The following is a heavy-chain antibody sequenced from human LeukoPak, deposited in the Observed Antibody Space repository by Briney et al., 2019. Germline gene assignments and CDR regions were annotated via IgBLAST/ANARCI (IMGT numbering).Heavy chain of an antibody. CDR2: ISANGGST. CDR1: GFTFSSYA. V-gene: IGHV3-23*01. Sequence: GGSLRLSCAASGFTFSSYAMSWVRQAPGKGLEWVSGISANGGSTYYADSVKGRFTISRDNSKNTLYLQMNSLRAEDTAIYYCAKYSSGWNNDYWGQGTLVTVSS. D-gene: IGHD6-19*01. J-gene: IGHJ4*02. CDR3: AKYSSGWNNDY.